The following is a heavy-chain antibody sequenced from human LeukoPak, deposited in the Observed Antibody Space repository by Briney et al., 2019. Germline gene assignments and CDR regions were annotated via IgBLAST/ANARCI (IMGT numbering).Heavy chain of an antibody. Sequence: GGSLRLSCAASGFTFSSYAMSWVRHAPGKGLEWVSAISGSGGSTYYADSVKGRFTISRDNSKNTLYLQMNSLRAEDTAVYYCAKEAHGTAMAYSYFDYWGQGTLVTVSS. D-gene: IGHD5-18*01. CDR2: ISGSGGST. CDR1: GFTFSSYA. CDR3: AKEAHGTAMAYSYFDY. V-gene: IGHV3-23*01. J-gene: IGHJ4*02.